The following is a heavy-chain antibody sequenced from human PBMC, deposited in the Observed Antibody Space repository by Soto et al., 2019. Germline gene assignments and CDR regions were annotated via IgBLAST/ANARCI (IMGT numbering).Heavy chain of an antibody. Sequence: SLRLSCAASGFTFSRYAMHWVRQAPGKGLEWVAVISYDGRNKYYADSVKGRFTISRDNSKNTLYLQMDSLRAEDTAVYYCARESYGDYYFEYWGQGTLVTVSS. J-gene: IGHJ4*02. CDR3: ARESYGDYYFEY. CDR1: GFTFSRYA. CDR2: ISYDGRNK. D-gene: IGHD4-17*01. V-gene: IGHV3-30*04.